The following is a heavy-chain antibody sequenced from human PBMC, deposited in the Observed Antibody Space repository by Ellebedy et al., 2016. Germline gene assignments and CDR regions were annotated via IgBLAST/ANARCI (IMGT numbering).Heavy chain of an antibody. CDR3: AQGSGSYYNPLGY. D-gene: IGHD3-10*01. CDR1: GFTFNTYV. CDR2: LWFDGSDK. Sequence: GGSLRLSCAASGFTFNTYVIHWVRQAPGKGLEWVACLWFDGSDKRYSDSVKGRFTISRDNSKNTLYLQMDSLRVEDTAVYYCAQGSGSYYNPLGYWGQGTLVTVSS. J-gene: IGHJ4*02. V-gene: IGHV3-30*02.